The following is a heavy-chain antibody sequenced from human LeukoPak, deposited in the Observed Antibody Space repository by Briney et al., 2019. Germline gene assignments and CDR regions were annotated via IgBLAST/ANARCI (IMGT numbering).Heavy chain of an antibody. CDR3: ATRSSSSDKGAFDI. CDR1: GFIFDDYT. D-gene: IGHD6-6*01. CDR2: ISWDGGST. Sequence: GGSLRLSCAASGFIFDDYTMHWVRQAPGKGLEWVSLISWDGGSTYYADSVKGRFTISRDNSKNSLYLQMNSLRTEDTALYYCATRSSSSDKGAFDIWGQGTMVTVSS. V-gene: IGHV3-43*01. J-gene: IGHJ3*02.